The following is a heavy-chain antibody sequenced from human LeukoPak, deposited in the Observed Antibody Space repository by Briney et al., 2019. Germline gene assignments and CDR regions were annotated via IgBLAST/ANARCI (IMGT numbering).Heavy chain of an antibody. D-gene: IGHD6-6*01. CDR1: GITFTHAW. CDR3: TTDRGITDRPVFDY. CDR2: IKSKTDGGTI. Sequence: GSLRLSCAASGITFTHAWMSWVRQAPGKGLEGLGRIKSKTDGGTIDYAAPVKGRFTISTDDSKTTLYLQMNSLKIEDTAVYYCTTDRGITDRPVFDYWGQGALVTVSS. J-gene: IGHJ4*02. V-gene: IGHV3-15*01.